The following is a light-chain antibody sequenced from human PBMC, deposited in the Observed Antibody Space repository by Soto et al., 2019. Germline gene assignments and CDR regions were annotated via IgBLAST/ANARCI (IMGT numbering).Light chain of an antibody. Sequence: DIQVAQFPSSLSASVGDRVTITCRASQAIGNYLAWYQQKPGKVPKLLIYAASTLQSGVPSRFSGSRSGTDFTLTVSSLQPEDVETYYCQKYNGVPLSFGPGTKVDIK. J-gene: IGKJ3*01. CDR1: QAIGNY. CDR2: AAS. CDR3: QKYNGVPLS. V-gene: IGKV1-27*01.